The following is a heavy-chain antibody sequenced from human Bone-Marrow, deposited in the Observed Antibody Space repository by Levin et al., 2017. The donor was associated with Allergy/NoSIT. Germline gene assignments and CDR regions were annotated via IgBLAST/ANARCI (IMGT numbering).Heavy chain of an antibody. D-gene: IGHD3-10*01. CDR3: ATAHYGSGSFGLGWFDP. Sequence: GASVKVSCKVSGYTLTELSMHWVRQAPGKGLEWMGGFDPEDGETIYAQKFQGRVTMTEDTSTDTAYMELSSLRSEDTAVYYCATAHYGSGSFGLGWFDPWGQGTLVTVSS. CDR1: GYTLTELS. J-gene: IGHJ5*02. V-gene: IGHV1-24*01. CDR2: FDPEDGET.